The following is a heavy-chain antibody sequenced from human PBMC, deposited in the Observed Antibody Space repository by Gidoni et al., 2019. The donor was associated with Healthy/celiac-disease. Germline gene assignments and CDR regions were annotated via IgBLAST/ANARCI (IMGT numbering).Heavy chain of an antibody. J-gene: IGHJ4*02. D-gene: IGHD6-19*01. V-gene: IGHV4-39*07. CDR3: ARVEQWLKGVDY. CDR1: GGSISSSSYY. CDR2: IYYSGST. Sequence: QLQLQESGPGLVKPSETLSLTCTVSGGSISSSSYYWGWIRQPPGKGLEWIGSIYYSGSTYYNPSLKSRVTISVDTSKNQFSLKLSSVTAADPAVCYCARVEQWLKGVDYWGQGTLVTVSS.